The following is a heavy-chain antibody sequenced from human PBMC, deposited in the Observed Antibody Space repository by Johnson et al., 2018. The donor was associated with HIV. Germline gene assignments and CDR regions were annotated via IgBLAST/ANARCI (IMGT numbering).Heavy chain of an antibody. Sequence: QMLLVESGGGVVQPGRSLRLSCRASGFTFSSHGMHWVRQAPGKGLEWVANIKQDGSERYYVDSVKGRFTISRDNSKNTLYLQMNSLRAEDTALYYCAKVLYDFWSGYYGAFDIWGQGTMVTVSS. CDR2: IKQDGSER. CDR3: AKVLYDFWSGYYGAFDI. D-gene: IGHD3-3*01. J-gene: IGHJ3*02. V-gene: IGHV3-30*02. CDR1: GFTFSSHG.